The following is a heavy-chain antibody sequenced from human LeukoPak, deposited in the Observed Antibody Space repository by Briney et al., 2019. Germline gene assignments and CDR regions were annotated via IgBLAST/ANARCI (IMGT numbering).Heavy chain of an antibody. V-gene: IGHV4-39*07. CDR1: GGSISSSSYY. D-gene: IGHD3-16*01. CDR2: IYYSGST. CDR3: AREGGGNWFDP. Sequence: SETLSLTCTVSGGSISSSSYYWGWIRQPPGKGLEWIGSIYYSGSTYYNPSLKSRVTISVDTSKNQFSLKLSSVTAADTAVYYCAREGGGNWFDPWGQGTLVTVSS. J-gene: IGHJ5*02.